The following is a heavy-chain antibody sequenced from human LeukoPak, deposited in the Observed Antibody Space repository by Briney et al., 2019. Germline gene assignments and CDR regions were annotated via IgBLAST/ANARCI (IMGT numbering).Heavy chain of an antibody. V-gene: IGHV3-23*01. CDR2: IPSSGGST. CDR3: AKHMGSSSGYYFPD. Sequence: GGSLTLFCAASGFTFNNYAMSWVRQAPGKGLEWVSTIPSSGGSTYYADSVKGRFTISRDNSKNTLYLQMNSLRAEDTAVYYCAKHMGSSSGYYFPDWGQGTVDPVSS. CDR1: GFTFNNYA. D-gene: IGHD3-22*01. J-gene: IGHJ4*02.